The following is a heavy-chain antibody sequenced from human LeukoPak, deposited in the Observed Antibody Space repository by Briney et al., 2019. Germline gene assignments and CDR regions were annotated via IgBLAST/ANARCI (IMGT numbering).Heavy chain of an antibody. CDR2: IYPADSDA. CDR3: ARRGGGYVDF. V-gene: IGHV5-51*01. CDR1: GYCFSSYW. J-gene: IGHJ4*02. Sequence: GESLQISCKGSGYCFSSYWIGCVRQMPVRGREWMGIIYPADSDARYSPSFQGQVTILADKSISTAYLQWGSLQASDTATYYCARRGGGYVDFWGQGTLVTVSS. D-gene: IGHD2-15*01.